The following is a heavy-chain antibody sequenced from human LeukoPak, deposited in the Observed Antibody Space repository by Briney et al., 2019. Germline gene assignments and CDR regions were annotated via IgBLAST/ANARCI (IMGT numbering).Heavy chain of an antibody. V-gene: IGHV1-18*04. D-gene: IGHD2-2*01. CDR1: VYTFTIYG. CDR3: ARASRGEYQLPSLPYF. CDR2: ISVYNGNT. Sequence: ASVTVSLKCSVYTFTIYGFNWVRQPQAQGSERMGWISVYNGNTNYEHTLQSRHIKTTDPSASTAYMELRSLRSDDTAVYYCARASRGEYQLPSLPYFWGQGTLVTVSS. J-gene: IGHJ4*02.